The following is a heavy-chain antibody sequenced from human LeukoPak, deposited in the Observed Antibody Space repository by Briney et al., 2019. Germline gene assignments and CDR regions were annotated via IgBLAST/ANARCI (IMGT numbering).Heavy chain of an antibody. CDR2: IYYSGST. V-gene: IGHV4-4*08. J-gene: IGHJ4*02. CDR3: AREYSKYYYGSGRLNSRYFDY. D-gene: IGHD3-10*01. CDR1: GGSISSYY. Sequence: SQTLSLTCTVSGGSISSYYWSWIRQPPGKGLEWIGYIYYSGSTNYNPSLKSRVTISVDTSKNQFSLKLSSVTAADTAVYYCAREYSKYYYGSGRLNSRYFDYWGQGTLVTVSS.